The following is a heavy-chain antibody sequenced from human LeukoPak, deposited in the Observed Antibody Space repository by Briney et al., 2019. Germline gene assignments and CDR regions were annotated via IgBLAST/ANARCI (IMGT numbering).Heavy chain of an antibody. D-gene: IGHD4-17*01. V-gene: IGHV3-30*18. CDR2: ISYDGSNK. Sequence: GGSLRLSCAASGFTFSSYGMHWVRQAPGKGLEWVAVISYDGSNKYYADSVKGRFTISRDNSKNTLYLQMNSLRAEDTAVYYCAKDSNYGVVGDGMDVWGQGTTVTVSS. CDR3: AKDSNYGVVGDGMDV. CDR1: GFTFSSYG. J-gene: IGHJ6*02.